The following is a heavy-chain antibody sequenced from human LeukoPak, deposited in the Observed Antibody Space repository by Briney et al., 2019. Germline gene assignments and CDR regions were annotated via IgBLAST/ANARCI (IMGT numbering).Heavy chain of an antibody. D-gene: IGHD6-6*01. CDR3: TRDRPLYGMDV. CDR2: IYYSGST. V-gene: IGHV4-61*08. CDR1: GDSMSSVDNY. J-gene: IGHJ6*02. Sequence: SENLSLTCTVSGDSMSSVDNYWSWIRRPPGKGLEWIGCIYYSGSTNYNLSLKSRVTLSVDTSKNQFSLKLNSVAAADTAVYYCTRDRPLYGMDVWGQGTTVTVSS.